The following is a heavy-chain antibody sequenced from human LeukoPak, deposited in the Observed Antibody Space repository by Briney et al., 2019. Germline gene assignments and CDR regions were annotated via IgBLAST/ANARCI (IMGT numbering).Heavy chain of an antibody. V-gene: IGHV3-23*01. CDR3: AKDQGYCSGGSCPTLDC. D-gene: IGHD2-15*01. CDR2: ISGSGGST. Sequence: GGSLRLSCAASGFTFSSYAMSWVRQAPGKGLEWVSAISGSGGSTYYADSVKGRFTISRDNSKNTLYLQMNSLRAEDTAVYYCAKDQGYCSGGSCPTLDCWGQGTLVTVSS. J-gene: IGHJ4*02. CDR1: GFTFSSYA.